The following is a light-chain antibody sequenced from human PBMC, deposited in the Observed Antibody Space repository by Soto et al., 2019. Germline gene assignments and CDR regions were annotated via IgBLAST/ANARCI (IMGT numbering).Light chain of an antibody. CDR1: SSDVGGYNF. Sequence: QSGLTQPASVSGSPGQSITISCTGTSSDVGGYNFVSWYQQHPGKVRKLMIYXVSXXXXGXXXRXXGXKSANTASRTISGLQAEDEADYYCTSYTASSTYVFGTGTKVTVL. CDR2: XVS. V-gene: IGLV2-14*03. CDR3: TSYTASSTYV. J-gene: IGLJ1*01.